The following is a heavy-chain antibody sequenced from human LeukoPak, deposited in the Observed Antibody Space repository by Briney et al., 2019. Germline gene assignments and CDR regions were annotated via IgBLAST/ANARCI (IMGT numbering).Heavy chain of an antibody. CDR1: GFTFDDYA. D-gene: IGHD6-13*01. CDR3: ARGEGPYSSSWYDYFDY. Sequence: PGGSLRLSCAASGFTFDDYAMHWVRQAPGKGLEWVSGISWNSGSIGYADSVRGRFTISRDNAKNSLYLQMNSLRAEDTALYYCARGEGPYSSSWYDYFDYWGQGTLVTVSS. V-gene: IGHV3-9*01. J-gene: IGHJ4*02. CDR2: ISWNSGSI.